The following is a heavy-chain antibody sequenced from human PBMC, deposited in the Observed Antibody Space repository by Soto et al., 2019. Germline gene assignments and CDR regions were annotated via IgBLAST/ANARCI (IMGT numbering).Heavy chain of an antibody. Sequence: QVQLVQSGAEVKKPGSSVKVSCKASGGTFSSYAISWVRQAPGQGLEWMGGIIPIFGTANYAQKFQGRVTMAADESTGTACMEVRRVRAEDTGVYYCERELGEEEWGGNWFDPWGQGTLVTVSS. CDR1: GGTFSSYA. D-gene: IGHD3-16*01. CDR3: ERELGEEEWGGNWFDP. CDR2: IIPIFGTA. V-gene: IGHV1-69*19. J-gene: IGHJ5*02.